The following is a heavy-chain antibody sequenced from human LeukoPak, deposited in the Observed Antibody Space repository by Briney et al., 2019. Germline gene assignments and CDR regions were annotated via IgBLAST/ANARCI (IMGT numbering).Heavy chain of an antibody. CDR3: ARGSAVSSYDY. Sequence: GGSLGLSCAAYGFTFSSYSMNWVRQAPGKGLEWVSFISTSSSYIYYADSVKGRFTISRDNAKNSLYLQMNSLRAEDTAVYYCARGSAVSSYDYWGQGTLVTVSS. D-gene: IGHD6-13*01. CDR1: GFTFSSYS. J-gene: IGHJ4*02. CDR2: ISTSSSYI. V-gene: IGHV3-21*01.